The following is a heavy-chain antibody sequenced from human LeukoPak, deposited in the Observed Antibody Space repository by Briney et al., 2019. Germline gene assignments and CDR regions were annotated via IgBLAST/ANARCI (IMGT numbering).Heavy chain of an antibody. CDR3: AKDGVNDDYCSGYWFPTFDY. CDR1: GFTFSSYG. CDR2: ISGSGGST. J-gene: IGHJ4*02. Sequence: PGGSLRLSCAASGFTFSSYGMHWVRQAPGKGLEWVSAISGSGGSTYYADSVKGRFTISRDNSQNTLYLQMNSLRAGDTAVYCCAKDGVNDDYCSGYWFPTFDYWGEGTVVTVSS. D-gene: IGHD3-3*01. V-gene: IGHV3-23*01.